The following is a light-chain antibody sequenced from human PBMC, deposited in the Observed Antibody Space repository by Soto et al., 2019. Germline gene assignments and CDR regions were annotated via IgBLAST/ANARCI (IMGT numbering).Light chain of an antibody. V-gene: IGKV3-20*01. CDR2: GSS. J-gene: IGKJ2*01. CDR1: QSVSNKY. CDR3: QQYGSAPPYT. Sequence: EVVLTQSPGTLSLSPGERATLSCRASQSVSNKYLAWYQQKPGQAPRLLIFGSSDRATGIPDRFSGSGSGTEFSLTISRLEPEDFAVYYCQQYGSAPPYTFGQGTKLEIK.